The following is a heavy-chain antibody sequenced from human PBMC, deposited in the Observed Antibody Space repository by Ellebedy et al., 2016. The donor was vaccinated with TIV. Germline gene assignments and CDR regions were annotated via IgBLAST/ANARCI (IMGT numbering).Heavy chain of an antibody. Sequence: GESLKISCAASGFTFSSYAMNWVRQAPGKGLKWVAGIGVSGATTYYADSVKGRFTISRDNSRNTMSLQMDSLRAEDTALYYCTSPAVGHTTGCCRYYFDYWGLGTLVTVSS. CDR3: TSPAVGHTTGCCRYYFDY. D-gene: IGHD2/OR15-2a*01. V-gene: IGHV3-23*01. J-gene: IGHJ4*02. CDR2: IGVSGATT. CDR1: GFTFSSYA.